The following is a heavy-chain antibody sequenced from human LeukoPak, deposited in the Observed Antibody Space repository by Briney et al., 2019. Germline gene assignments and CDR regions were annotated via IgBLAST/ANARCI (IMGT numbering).Heavy chain of an antibody. D-gene: IGHD5-18*01. CDR2: ISSSSSYI. Sequence: PGGSLRLSCAASGFTFSSYSMNWVRQAPGQGLEWVSCISSSSSYIYYADSVKGRFTISRDNAKNSLYLQMNSLRAEDTAVYYCASGYSREREDYWGQGTLVTVSS. J-gene: IGHJ4*02. V-gene: IGHV3-21*01. CDR3: ASGYSREREDY. CDR1: GFTFSSYS.